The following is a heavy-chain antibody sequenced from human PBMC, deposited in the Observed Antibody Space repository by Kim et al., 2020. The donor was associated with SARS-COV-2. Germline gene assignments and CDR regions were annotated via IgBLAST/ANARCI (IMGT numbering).Heavy chain of an antibody. J-gene: IGHJ4*02. CDR2: IYYSGST. D-gene: IGHD2-21*02. CDR3: ARIWEYCGGDCYSTFDY. Sequence: SETLSLTCTVSGGSISSSSYYWGWIRQPPGKGLEWIGSIYYSGSTYYNPSLKSRVTISVDTSKNQFSLKLSSVTAADTAVYYCARIWEYCGGDCYSTFDYWGQGTLVTVSS. CDR1: GGSISSSSYY. V-gene: IGHV4-39*01.